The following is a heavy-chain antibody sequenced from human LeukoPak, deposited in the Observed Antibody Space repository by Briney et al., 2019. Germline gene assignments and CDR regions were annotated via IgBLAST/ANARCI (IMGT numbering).Heavy chain of an antibody. Sequence: PGGSLRLSCAASGFTFDDYAMHWVRQAPGKGLEWVSVIYSGGSTYYADSVKGRFTISRDNSKNTLYLQMNSLRAEDTAVYYCARIYSGSYSDYWGQGTLVTVSS. CDR2: IYSGGST. J-gene: IGHJ4*02. CDR1: GFTFDDYA. CDR3: ARIYSGSYSDY. V-gene: IGHV3-53*01. D-gene: IGHD1-26*01.